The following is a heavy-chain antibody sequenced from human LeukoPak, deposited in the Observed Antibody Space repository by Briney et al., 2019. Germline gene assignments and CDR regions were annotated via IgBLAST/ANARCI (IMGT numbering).Heavy chain of an antibody. CDR1: GFTVSSNY. CDR2: IYSSGST. D-gene: IGHD3-10*01. V-gene: IGHV3-53*01. CDR3: ASRSLWYGEDY. J-gene: IGHJ4*02. Sequence: PGGSLRLSCVASGFTVSSNYMSWVRQAPGKGLEWVSAIYSSGSTYYAVSVKGRFTISRDNSKNTLYLQMNSLRAEDTAVYYCASRSLWYGEDYWGQGTLVTVSS.